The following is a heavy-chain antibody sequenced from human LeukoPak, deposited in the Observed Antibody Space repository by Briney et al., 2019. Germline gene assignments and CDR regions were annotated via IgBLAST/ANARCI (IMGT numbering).Heavy chain of an antibody. J-gene: IGHJ3*02. V-gene: IGHV4-59*01. CDR3: TREGKLWFGELSPSHAFDI. D-gene: IGHD3-10*01. Sequence: SETVSLTCTVSGGSISSYYWSWIRQPPGKGLEWIGYIYYSGSTNYNPSLKSRVTISVDTSKNQFSLKLSSVTAADTAVYYCTREGKLWFGELSPSHAFDIWGQGTMVTVSS. CDR2: IYYSGST. CDR1: GGSISSYY.